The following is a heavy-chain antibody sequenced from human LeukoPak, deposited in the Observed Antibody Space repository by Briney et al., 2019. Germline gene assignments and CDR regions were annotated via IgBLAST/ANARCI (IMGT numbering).Heavy chain of an antibody. Sequence: PSQTLSLTCTVSGGAFSGYYWSWIRQRPGKRLEWVGEINHSGSTNYNPSLKSRVTISVDTSKNQFSLKLSSVTAADTAVYYCARRYYYYYFMDVGGKGTTVAISS. CDR1: GGAFSGYY. V-gene: IGHV4-34*01. CDR2: INHSGST. J-gene: IGHJ6*03. CDR3: ARRYYYYYFMDV.